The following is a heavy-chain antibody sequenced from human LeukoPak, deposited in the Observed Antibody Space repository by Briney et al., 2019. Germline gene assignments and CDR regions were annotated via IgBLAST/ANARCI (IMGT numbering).Heavy chain of an antibody. D-gene: IGHD3-22*01. J-gene: IGHJ4*02. CDR1: GGSFSGYY. Sequence: PSETLSLTCAVYGGSFSGYYWSWIRQPPGKGLEWIGEINHSGSTNYNPSLKSRVTISVDTSKNQFSLKLSSVTAADTAIYYCARENPSGYYNRPIDYWGQGTLVTVSS. CDR3: ARENPSGYYNRPIDY. V-gene: IGHV4-34*01. CDR2: INHSGST.